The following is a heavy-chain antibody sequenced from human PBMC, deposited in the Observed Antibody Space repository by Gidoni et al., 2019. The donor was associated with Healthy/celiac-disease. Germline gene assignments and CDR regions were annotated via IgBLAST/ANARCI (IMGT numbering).Heavy chain of an antibody. CDR3: AKAGDYAPPQYFDY. CDR2: ISGRGGST. J-gene: IGHJ4*02. Sequence: EVQLLESGGGLVQQGGSRRLSGAASGFTVSSYAMSWVRQAPGKGLAWVSAISGRGGSTYYADSVKGRFTISRDNSKNTLYLQMHSLRAEDTAVYYCAKAGDYAPPQYFDYWGQGTLVTVSS. CDR1: GFTVSSYA. D-gene: IGHD4-17*01. V-gene: IGHV3-23*01.